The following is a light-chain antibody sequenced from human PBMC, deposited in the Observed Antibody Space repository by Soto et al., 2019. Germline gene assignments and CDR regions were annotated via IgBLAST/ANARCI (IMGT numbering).Light chain of an antibody. CDR1: SSDVGNYNL. CDR3: CSFALRSTLI. J-gene: IGLJ2*01. CDR2: EGG. V-gene: IGLV2-23*01. Sequence: QSVLTQPASVSGSPGQSITISCTGTSSDVGNYNLVSWYQQYPGKAPKLMIYEGGKRPSGVSNRFSGSKSGNTASLTISVLQAEDEADYYCCSFALRSTLIFGGGTKVTVL.